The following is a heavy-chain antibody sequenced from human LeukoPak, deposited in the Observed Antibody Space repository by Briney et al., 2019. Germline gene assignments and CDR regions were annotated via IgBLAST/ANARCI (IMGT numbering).Heavy chain of an antibody. CDR2: ISSSGS. V-gene: IGHV3-21*01. Sequence: GGSLRLSCAASGFTFSSYSMNWVRQAPGKGLEWVSSISSSGSYSDSVKGRFTISRDNAKNSLYLQMDSLRAEDTAVYFCVRGEPDAVHFYFDFWGQGALVTVPS. D-gene: IGHD2-2*01. J-gene: IGHJ4*02. CDR1: GFTFSSYS. CDR3: VRGEPDAVHFYFDF.